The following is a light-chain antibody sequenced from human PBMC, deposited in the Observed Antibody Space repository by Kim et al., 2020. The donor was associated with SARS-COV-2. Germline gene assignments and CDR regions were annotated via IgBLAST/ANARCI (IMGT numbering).Light chain of an antibody. CDR1: QGIRSY. V-gene: IGKV1-8*01. CDR3: QQYDSYPRT. J-gene: IGKJ1*01. CDR2: AAS. Sequence: GDRVNITCRASQGIRSYLAWYQQKPGKAPKLLIYAASALQGEVPSRFSGSGSGTDFTLTISCLQSEDFATYYCQQYDSYPRTFGQGTKVDIK.